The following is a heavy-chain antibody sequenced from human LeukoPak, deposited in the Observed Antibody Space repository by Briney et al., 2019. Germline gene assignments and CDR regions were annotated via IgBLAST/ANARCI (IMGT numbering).Heavy chain of an antibody. J-gene: IGHJ5*02. D-gene: IGHD3-10*01. Sequence: GGSLRLSCAASRFTFSTYGMHWVRQAPGKGLEWVAFIRDDGSNKYYAASVKGRFTISRDNSKNTLYLQMNSLRAEDTAAYYCAKEEGFSGSGSYDHNNWIDPWGQGTLVTVSS. V-gene: IGHV3-30*02. CDR3: AKEEGFSGSGSYDHNNWIDP. CDR1: RFTFSTYG. CDR2: IRDDGSNK.